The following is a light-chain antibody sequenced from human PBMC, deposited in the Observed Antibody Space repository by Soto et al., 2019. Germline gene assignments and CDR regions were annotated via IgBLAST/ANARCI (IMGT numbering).Light chain of an antibody. J-gene: IGLJ2*01. CDR3: QSYDSSLSGSKGV. CDR2: GNS. V-gene: IGLV1-40*01. CDR1: SSNIGAGYD. Sequence: QPVLTQPPSVSRAPGQRVTISCTGSSSNIGAGYDVHWYQQLPGTAPKLLIYGNSNRPSGVPDRFSGSKSGTSASLAITGLQAEDEADYYCQSYDSSLSGSKGVFGGGTQLTVL.